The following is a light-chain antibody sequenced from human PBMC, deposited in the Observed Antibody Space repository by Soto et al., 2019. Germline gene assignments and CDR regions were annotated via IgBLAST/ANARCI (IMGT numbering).Light chain of an antibody. CDR3: LQDYRYPLT. J-gene: IGKJ4*01. CDR1: QGISSD. Sequence: AIQMTQSPSSLSASVGDRVTVTCRASQGISSDLGWFQQKPGKAPKLLIYAASSLQSGVPSRFSGRGSGTYFTLTISSLQVEDSAIYYCLQDYRYPLTFGGGTKVEIK. V-gene: IGKV1-6*02. CDR2: AAS.